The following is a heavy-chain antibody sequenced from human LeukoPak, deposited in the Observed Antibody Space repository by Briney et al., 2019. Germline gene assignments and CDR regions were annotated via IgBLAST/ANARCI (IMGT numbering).Heavy chain of an antibody. J-gene: IGHJ4*02. CDR1: GGSISSGGYS. D-gene: IGHD2-2*01. CDR3: ARGRVVPAAIHPYDY. Sequence: PSETLSLTCAVSGGSISSGGYSWSWIRQPPGKGLEWIGYIYHSGSTYYNPSLKSRVTISVDRSKNQFSLKLSSVTAADTAVYYCARGRVVPAAIHPYDYWGQGTQVTVSS. CDR2: IYHSGST. V-gene: IGHV4-30-2*01.